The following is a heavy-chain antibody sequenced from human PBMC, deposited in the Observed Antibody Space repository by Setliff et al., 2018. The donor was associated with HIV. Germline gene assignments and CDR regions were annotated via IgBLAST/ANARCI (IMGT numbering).Heavy chain of an antibody. CDR3: ARVAGSHYFDY. CDR1: GGVFNTYG. Sequence: SVKVSCKASGGVFNTYGMNWVRQAPGQGLEWMGGIIPIARAPNYAQKFQDRVTITADESTTTVYMEVRSLKSEDTALYYCARVAGSHYFDYWGQGTLVTVSS. CDR2: IIPIARAP. V-gene: IGHV1-69*13. D-gene: IGHD6-19*01. J-gene: IGHJ4*02.